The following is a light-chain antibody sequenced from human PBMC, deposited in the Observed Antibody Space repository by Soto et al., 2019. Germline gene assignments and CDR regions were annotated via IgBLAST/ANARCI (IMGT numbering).Light chain of an antibody. CDR3: SSYTSSTPLLL. CDR2: EAS. CDR1: SGDGGVYNY. J-gene: IGLJ1*01. V-gene: IGLV2-14*01. Sequence: SVLTHLASVSGSPGQSSTVSCTGASGDGGVYNYVSWYQQHPGKAPKLIIYEASFRPSAVSNRFSGSKAGNTPTPTISGLQAEDEADYYCSSYTSSTPLLLFGTGTSVTVL.